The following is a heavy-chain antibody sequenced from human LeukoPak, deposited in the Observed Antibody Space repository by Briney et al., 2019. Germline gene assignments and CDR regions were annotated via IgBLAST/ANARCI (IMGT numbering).Heavy chain of an antibody. Sequence: SETLSLTCTVSGGSISSYYWSWIRQPPGKGLEWIGYIYYSGSTNYNPSLKSRVTISVDTSKNQFSLKLSSVTAADTAVYYCARVRLSTEGFQLLRAALENAFDIWGQGTMVTVSS. CDR3: ARVRLSTEGFQLLRAALENAFDI. CDR1: GGSISSYY. CDR2: IYYSGST. J-gene: IGHJ3*02. V-gene: IGHV4-59*01. D-gene: IGHD4-11*01.